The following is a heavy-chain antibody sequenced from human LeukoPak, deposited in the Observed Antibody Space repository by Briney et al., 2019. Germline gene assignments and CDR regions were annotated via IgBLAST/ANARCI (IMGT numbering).Heavy chain of an antibody. CDR1: GFTFSSYG. CDR3: ARAANYDFWSGYYTDWFDP. Sequence: GSLRLSCAASGFTFSSYGMHWVRQAPGKGLEWVTFIQYDGVNKYYADSVKGRFTISRDNSKNTLYLQMNSLRAEDTAVYYCARAANYDFWSGYYTDWFDPWGQGTLVTVSS. CDR2: IQYDGVNK. V-gene: IGHV3-30*02. D-gene: IGHD3-3*01. J-gene: IGHJ5*02.